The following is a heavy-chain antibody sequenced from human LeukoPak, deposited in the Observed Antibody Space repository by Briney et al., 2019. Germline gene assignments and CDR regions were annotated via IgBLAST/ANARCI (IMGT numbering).Heavy chain of an antibody. CDR3: ARHNYDDYVFDI. CDR2: INYSGSA. D-gene: IGHD4-17*01. CDR1: GGSLSSYY. J-gene: IGHJ3*02. Sequence: SETLSLTCTVSGGSLSSYYFSWIRQSPGKGLEWIAYINYSGSASYNPSLESRVTMLVDTSKQFSLSLSSVTAADTAVYYCARHNYDDYVFDIWGQGTKVTVSS. V-gene: IGHV4-59*08.